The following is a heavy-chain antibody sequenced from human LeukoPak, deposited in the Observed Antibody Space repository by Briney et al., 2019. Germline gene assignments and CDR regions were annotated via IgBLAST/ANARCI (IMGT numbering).Heavy chain of an antibody. CDR1: GFTFSSYS. CDR3: AKVPGYSSIFDY. Sequence: PGGSLRLSCAASGFTFSSYSMNWVRQAPGKGLEWVSAISSGGDGTYYADSVKGRFTISRDNSKNTLYLQMNSLRAEDTAVYYCAKVPGYSSIFDYWGQGTLVTVSS. CDR2: ISSGGDGT. V-gene: IGHV3-23*01. J-gene: IGHJ4*02. D-gene: IGHD6-13*01.